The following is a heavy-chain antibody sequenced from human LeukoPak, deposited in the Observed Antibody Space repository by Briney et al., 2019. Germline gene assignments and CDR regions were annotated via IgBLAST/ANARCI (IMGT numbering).Heavy chain of an antibody. CDR1: GGSFSGYY. J-gene: IGHJ4*02. CDR3: ASQARTYYDFWSGYGHFDY. D-gene: IGHD3-3*01. CDR2: TNHSGST. Sequence: SETLSLTCAVHGGSFSGYYWSWIRQPPGKGLEWIGETNHSGSTNYNPSLKSRVTISVDTSKNQFSLKLSSVTAADTAVYYCASQARTYYDFWSGYGHFDYWGQGTLVTVSS. V-gene: IGHV4-34*01.